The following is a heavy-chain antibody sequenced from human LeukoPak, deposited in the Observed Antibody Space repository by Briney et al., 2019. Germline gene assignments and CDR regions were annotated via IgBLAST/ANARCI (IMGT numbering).Heavy chain of an antibody. J-gene: IGHJ6*03. CDR1: GGSISSGSDY. Sequence: PSETLSLTWTVSGGSISSGSDYWRWIRQPTGKGQEWIGRTYTSGSTNYDPSLKSRVTISVDTSKNQFSLKLSSVTAADTAVYYCARRITMGWGGSYYKSYYYYYMDVWGKGTTVTISS. CDR3: ARRITMGWGGSYYKSYYYYYMDV. D-gene: IGHD3-10*01. V-gene: IGHV4-61*02. CDR2: TYTSGST.